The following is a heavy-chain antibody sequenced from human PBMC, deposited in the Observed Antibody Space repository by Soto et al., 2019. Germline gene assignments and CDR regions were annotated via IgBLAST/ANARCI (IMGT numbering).Heavy chain of an antibody. V-gene: IGHV4-34*01. CDR1: GGSFSGYY. D-gene: IGHD3-22*01. CDR2: INHSGST. J-gene: IGHJ4*02. CDR3: VGFYYYDSSGYYRDLYYFDY. Sequence: PSETLSLTCAVYGGSFSGYYWSWIRQPPGKGLEWIGEINHSGSTNYNPSLKSRVTISVDTSKNQFSLKLSSVTAADTAVYYCVGFYYYDSSGYYRDLYYFDYWGQGTLVTAPQ.